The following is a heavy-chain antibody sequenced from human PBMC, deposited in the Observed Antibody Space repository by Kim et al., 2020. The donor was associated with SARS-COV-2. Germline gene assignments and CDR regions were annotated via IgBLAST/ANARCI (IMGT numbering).Heavy chain of an antibody. CDR2: IYYSGST. V-gene: IGHV4-59*13. CDR3: ARGLWFGELSGFSRNYYYYYGMDV. CDR1: GGSISSYY. Sequence: SETLSLTCTVSGGSISSYYWSWIRQPPGKGLEWIGYIYYSGSTNYNPSLKSRVTISVDTSKNQFSLKLSSVTAADTAVYYCARGLWFGELSGFSRNYYYYYGMDVWGQGTTVTVSS. J-gene: IGHJ6*02. D-gene: IGHD3-10*01.